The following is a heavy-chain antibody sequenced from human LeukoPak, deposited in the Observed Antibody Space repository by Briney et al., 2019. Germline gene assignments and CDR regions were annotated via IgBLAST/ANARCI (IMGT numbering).Heavy chain of an antibody. D-gene: IGHD3-22*01. Sequence: GRSLRLSCAASGFTFSSYGMHWVRQAPGKGLEWVALIWYDGSNKYYADSVKGRFTISRDNSKNTLYLQMNSLRVEDTAVYYCATDQGSGYYPFDQWGQGTLVTVSS. V-gene: IGHV3-33*01. CDR1: GFTFSSYG. J-gene: IGHJ4*02. CDR2: IWYDGSNK. CDR3: ATDQGSGYYPFDQ.